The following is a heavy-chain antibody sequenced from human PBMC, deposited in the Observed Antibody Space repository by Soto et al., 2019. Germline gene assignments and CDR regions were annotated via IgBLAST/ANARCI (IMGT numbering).Heavy chain of an antibody. CDR3: AVHGYCSSTSCYGVSYFDY. CDR1: GGSISSSSYY. Sequence: SETLSLTCTVSGGSISSSSYYWGWIRQPPGKGLEWIGSIYYSGSTYYNPSLKSRVTISVDTSKNQFSLKLSSVTAADTAVYYCAVHGYCSSTSCYGVSYFDYWGQGTLVTVSS. D-gene: IGHD2-2*01. J-gene: IGHJ4*02. CDR2: IYYSGST. V-gene: IGHV4-39*01.